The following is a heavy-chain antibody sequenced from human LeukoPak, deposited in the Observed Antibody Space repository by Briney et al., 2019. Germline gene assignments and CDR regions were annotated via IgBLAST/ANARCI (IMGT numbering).Heavy chain of an antibody. CDR3: AKTLRDGGSYNRYDY. CDR2: ICGSGGCT. Sequence: GGSLRLSCAASGFTFSSYAMSWVRQAPGKGLEWVSAICGSGGCTFYADSVKGRFTISRDNSKNTLYLQMNSLRAEDTAVYYCAKTLRDGGSYNRYDYWGQGTLVTVSS. V-gene: IGHV3-23*01. CDR1: GFTFSSYA. D-gene: IGHD1-26*01. J-gene: IGHJ4*02.